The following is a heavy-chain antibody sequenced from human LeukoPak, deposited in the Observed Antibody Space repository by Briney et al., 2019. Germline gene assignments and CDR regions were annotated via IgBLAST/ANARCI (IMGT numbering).Heavy chain of an antibody. V-gene: IGHV3-11*01. CDR2: ISSSGSTI. Sequence: GGPLRLSCAASGFTFSDYYMSWIRQAPGKGLEWVSYISSSGSTIYYADSVKGRFTISRDNAKNSLYLQMNSRKLEDTAMYYCARVEELVRDYFDYWGQGTLVTVSS. J-gene: IGHJ4*02. CDR1: GFTFSDYY. D-gene: IGHD6-6*01. CDR3: ARVEELVRDYFDY.